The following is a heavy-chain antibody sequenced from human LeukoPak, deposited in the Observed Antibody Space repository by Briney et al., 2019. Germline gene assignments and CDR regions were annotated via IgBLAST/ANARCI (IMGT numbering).Heavy chain of an antibody. CDR1: VFTVSSNY. D-gene: IGHD3-10*01. CDR2: IGSDGSTI. J-gene: IGHJ4*02. Sequence: PGWSLRLSCAASVFTVSSNYMNWVRQAPGKGLEWVSYIGSDGSTIFYEDSVKGRFTISRDNAKNSLYLQMDSLRVEDTAVYYCAREGLMVRGVYFDYWGQGTLVTVSS. CDR3: AREGLMVRGVYFDY. V-gene: IGHV3-48*01.